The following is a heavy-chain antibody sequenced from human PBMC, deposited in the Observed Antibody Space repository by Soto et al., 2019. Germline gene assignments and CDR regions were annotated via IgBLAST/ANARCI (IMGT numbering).Heavy chain of an antibody. CDR1: GFTFSSDW. CDR3: ALLPGRTSNSGWYNWFDP. CDR2: IDSGGRTT. J-gene: IGHJ5*02. D-gene: IGHD6-19*01. V-gene: IGHV3-74*01. Sequence: GGSLRLSCAASGFTFSSDWMHWFRQAPGKGLVWVSRIDSGGRTTTYADSVKGRFTISRDNAKNTLYLQMNGLRAEDTAVYYCALLPGRTSNSGWYNWFDPWGQGTLVTVSS.